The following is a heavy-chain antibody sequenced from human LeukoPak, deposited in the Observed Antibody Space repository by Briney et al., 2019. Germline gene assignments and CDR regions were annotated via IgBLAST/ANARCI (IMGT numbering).Heavy chain of an antibody. V-gene: IGHV1-18*01. J-gene: IGHJ6*03. Sequence: ASVKVSCKASGYTFTSYGISWVRQAPGQGLEWMGWISAYNGNTNYAQKLQGRVTMTTDTSTSTAYMELRSLRSDDTAVYYCARLSKIRGYYYYYYMDVWGKGTTVTISS. CDR2: ISAYNGNT. CDR1: GYTFTSYG. D-gene: IGHD4-23*01. CDR3: ARLSKIRGYYYYYYMDV.